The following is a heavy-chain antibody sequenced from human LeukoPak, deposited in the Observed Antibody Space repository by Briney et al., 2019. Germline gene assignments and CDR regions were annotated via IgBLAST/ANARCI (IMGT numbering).Heavy chain of an antibody. CDR1: GFTFSSYA. Sequence: GRSLRLSCAASGFTFSSYAMPWVRQAPGKGLEWVAVISYDGSNKYYADSVKGRFTISRDNSKNTLYLQMNSLRAEDTAVYYCARDAIVGDYVLFFDYWGQGTLVTVSS. CDR2: ISYDGSNK. V-gene: IGHV3-30-3*01. D-gene: IGHD4-17*01. J-gene: IGHJ4*02. CDR3: ARDAIVGDYVLFFDY.